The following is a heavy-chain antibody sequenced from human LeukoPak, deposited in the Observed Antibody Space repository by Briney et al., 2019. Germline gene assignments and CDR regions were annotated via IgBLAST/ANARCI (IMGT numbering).Heavy chain of an antibody. D-gene: IGHD6-19*01. CDR3: ARAGSGWSFDY. V-gene: IGHV4-59*01. CDR1: GGSISTYY. Sequence: SETLSLTCTVSGGSISTYYWSWIRQPPGKGLEWIGYVSHSGHTNCNPSLKSRVTISIDTSKNHFSLRLSPVNAADTAVYYCARAGSGWSFDYWGQGSLVTVFS. J-gene: IGHJ4*02. CDR2: VSHSGHT.